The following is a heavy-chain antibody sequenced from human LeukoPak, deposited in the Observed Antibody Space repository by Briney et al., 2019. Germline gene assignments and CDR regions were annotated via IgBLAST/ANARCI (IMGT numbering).Heavy chain of an antibody. J-gene: IGHJ4*02. V-gene: IGHV5-51*01. Sequence: GESLKISCEASGYTFTRYWIGWVGQMPGKGLEWMGIIYPGDSDARYSPSFQGQVTFSADKSISTAYLQWSSLKASDTAMYYCARDGMTDSFDYWGQGTLVTVSS. D-gene: IGHD1-1*01. CDR1: GYTFTRYW. CDR2: IYPGDSDA. CDR3: ARDGMTDSFDY.